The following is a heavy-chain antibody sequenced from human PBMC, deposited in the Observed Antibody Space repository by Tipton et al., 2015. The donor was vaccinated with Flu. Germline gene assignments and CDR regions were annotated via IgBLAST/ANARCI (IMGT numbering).Heavy chain of an antibody. CDR1: GGSISSGSYY. CDR3: ARTEYSSSGMIGY. V-gene: IGHV4-61*02. CDR2: IYTSGST. Sequence: TLSLTCTVSGGSISSGSYYWSWIRQPAGKGLEWIGRIYTSGSTNYNPSLKSRVTISVDTSKNQFSLKLSSVTAADTAVYYCARTEYSSSGMIGYWGQGTLVTVSS. J-gene: IGHJ4*02. D-gene: IGHD6-13*01.